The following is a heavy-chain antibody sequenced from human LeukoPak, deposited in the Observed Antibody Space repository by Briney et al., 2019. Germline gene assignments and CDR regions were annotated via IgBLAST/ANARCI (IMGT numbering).Heavy chain of an antibody. Sequence: GGSLRLSCVASGFNFNSYSMHWVRQAPAKGLEWVTVILYDGSNEYYSDSVKGRFSISRDDSKQMLYLQMNSLRVEDTAVYYCARGKRHYYYGMDVWGHGTTVTVSS. CDR1: GFNFNSYS. D-gene: IGHD5-24*01. CDR2: ILYDGSNE. V-gene: IGHV3-30*04. CDR3: ARGKRHYYYGMDV. J-gene: IGHJ6*02.